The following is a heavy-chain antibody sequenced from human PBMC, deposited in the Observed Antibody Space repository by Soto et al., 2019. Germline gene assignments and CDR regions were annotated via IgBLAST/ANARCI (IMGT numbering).Heavy chain of an antibody. D-gene: IGHD2-2*02. V-gene: IGHV3-23*01. CDR3: AKDSPSYTTSPFYFDS. J-gene: IGHJ4*02. CDR2: ITSNGDST. Sequence: PGGSLRLSCAAFGFDFNKYAMTWVRQAPGEGLQWVSSITSNGDSTYYADSVKGRFTTSRDNSKNTLYLQMNSLRADDTAVFYCAKDSPSYTTSPFYFDSWGQGTLVTVSS. CDR1: GFDFNKYA.